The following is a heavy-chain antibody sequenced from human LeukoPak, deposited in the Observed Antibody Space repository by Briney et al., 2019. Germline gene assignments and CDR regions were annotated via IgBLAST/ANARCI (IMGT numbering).Heavy chain of an antibody. D-gene: IGHD6-19*01. CDR3: ARDTDSSGWSNYFDY. CDR1: GFTFSSYS. CDR2: ISSSSSTI. J-gene: IGHJ4*02. V-gene: IGHV3-48*02. Sequence: GGSLRLSCAASGFTFSSYSMNWVRQAPGKGLEWVSYISSSSSTIYYADSVKGRFTISRDNAKNSLYLQMNSLRDEDTAVYYCARDTDSSGWSNYFDYWGQGTLVTVSS.